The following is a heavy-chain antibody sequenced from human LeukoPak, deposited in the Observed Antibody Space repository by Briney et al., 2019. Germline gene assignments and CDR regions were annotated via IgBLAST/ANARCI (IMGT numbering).Heavy chain of an antibody. D-gene: IGHD6-13*01. CDR1: GFAFNTYY. CDR2: IKEDGSAK. J-gene: IGHJ5*02. CDR3: AGPNWYVSSP. V-gene: IGHV3-7*01. Sequence: GGSLRLSCAASGFAFNTYYMSWVRQAPGKGLEWVANIKEDGSAKYYVDSVKGRFTISRDNARNSLYLLMNSMRAEDTAVYYCAGPNWYVSSPWGQGTLVTVSS.